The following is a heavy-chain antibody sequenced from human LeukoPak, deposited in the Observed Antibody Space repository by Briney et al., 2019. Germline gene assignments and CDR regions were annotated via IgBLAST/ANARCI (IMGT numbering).Heavy chain of an antibody. V-gene: IGHV3-21*01. J-gene: IGHJ5*02. CDR1: GFTFSSYS. D-gene: IGHD5-18*01. Sequence: GGSLRLXCAASGFTFSSYSMNWVRQAPGKELEWVSSISSSSSYIYYADSVKGRFTISRDNAKNSLYLQMNSLRAEDTAVYYCARASYSYGYDPWGQGTLVTVSS. CDR3: ARASYSYGYDP. CDR2: ISSSSSYI.